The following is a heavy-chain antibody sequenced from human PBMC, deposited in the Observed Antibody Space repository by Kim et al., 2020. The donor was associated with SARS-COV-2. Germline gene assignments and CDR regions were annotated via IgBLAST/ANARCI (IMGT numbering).Heavy chain of an antibody. CDR3: ATDATMVRGKSMDV. V-gene: IGHV1-24*01. CDR2: FDPEDGET. Sequence: ASVKVSCKVSGYTLTELSMHWVRQAPGKGLEWMGGFDPEDGETIYAQKFQGRVTMTEDTSTDTAYMELSSLRSEDTAVYYCATDATMVRGKSMDVWGQGTTVTVSS. CDR1: GYTLTELS. D-gene: IGHD3-10*01. J-gene: IGHJ6*02.